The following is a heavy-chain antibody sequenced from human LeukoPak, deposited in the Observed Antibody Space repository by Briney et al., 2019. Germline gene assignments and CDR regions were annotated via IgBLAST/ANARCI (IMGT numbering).Heavy chain of an antibody. J-gene: IGHJ4*02. Sequence: GGSLRLSCAASGFTFSSYGMHWVRQAPGKGLEWGAFIRYDGSSEYYADSVKGRFTISTETSKNTLYLQMNSMRPEDTVVYYCAKFHGYRSTWAPLDYWGQGTLVPVSS. CDR2: IRYDGSSE. D-gene: IGHD6-13*01. V-gene: IGHV3-30*02. CDR1: GFTFSSYG. CDR3: AKFHGYRSTWAPLDY.